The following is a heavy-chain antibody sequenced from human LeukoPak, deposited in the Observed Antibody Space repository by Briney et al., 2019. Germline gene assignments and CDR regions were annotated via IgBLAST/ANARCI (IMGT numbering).Heavy chain of an antibody. Sequence: GGSLRLSCAASGFTFSSYAMSWVRQAPGKGLEWVSFISGSGGSTYYADSEKGRFTISRDNSKNTLYLQMNSLRAEDTAVYYCARSPGIAVAGARYWGQGTLVTVSS. CDR2: ISGSGGST. V-gene: IGHV3-23*01. D-gene: IGHD6-19*01. CDR3: ARSPGIAVAGARY. CDR1: GFTFSSYA. J-gene: IGHJ4*02.